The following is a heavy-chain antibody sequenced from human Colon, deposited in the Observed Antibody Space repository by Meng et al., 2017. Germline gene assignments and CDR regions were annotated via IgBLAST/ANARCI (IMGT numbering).Heavy chain of an antibody. CDR3: ARDHGTGLDY. J-gene: IGHJ4*02. CDR2: ISSSGKNI. D-gene: IGHD3/OR15-3a*01. Sequence: GGSLRLSCAASGFTFSDYYMTWIRQAPGKGLEWVSHISSSGKNIDYADSVKGRFTISRDNAKNSLYLQMDSLTADDTAIYYCARDHGTGLDYWGQGALVTVSS. CDR1: GFTFSDYY. V-gene: IGHV3-11*01.